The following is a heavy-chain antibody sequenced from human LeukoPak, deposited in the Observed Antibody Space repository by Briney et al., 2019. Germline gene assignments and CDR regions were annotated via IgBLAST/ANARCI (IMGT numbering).Heavy chain of an antibody. J-gene: IGHJ5*02. CDR1: GGSISYYY. V-gene: IGHV4-59*12. D-gene: IGHD4-23*01. CDR2: VYYSGST. Sequence: PSETLSLTCTVSGGSISYYYWSWIRQPPGKGLQWIGYVYYSGSTNYNPSLKSRVTISVDTSKNQFSLKLSSVTAADTAVYYCTRDSGTTGVVKFDPWGQGILVTVSS. CDR3: TRDSGTTGVVKFDP.